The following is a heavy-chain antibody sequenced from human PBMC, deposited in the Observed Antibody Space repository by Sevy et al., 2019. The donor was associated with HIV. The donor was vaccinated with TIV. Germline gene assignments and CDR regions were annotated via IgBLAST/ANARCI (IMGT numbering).Heavy chain of an antibody. D-gene: IGHD3-10*01. CDR1: GFTFRTYA. CDR3: ARGPERELTSFLSH. Sequence: GGSLRLSCAASGFTFRTYAFHWVRQAPGRGLEWIGLISSNGDNAFYANSVRGRFTISRDNSMNTLYLQMSSLTPDDTAVYYCARGPERELTSFLSHWGQGALVTVSS. CDR2: ISSNGDNA. V-gene: IGHV3-30-3*01. J-gene: IGHJ4*02.